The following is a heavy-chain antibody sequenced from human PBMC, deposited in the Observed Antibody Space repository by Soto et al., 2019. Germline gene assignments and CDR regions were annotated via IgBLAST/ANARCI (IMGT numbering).Heavy chain of an antibody. CDR1: GYTFTGYY. Sequence: GASVKVSCKASGYTFTGYYMHWVRQAPGQGLEWMGWMNPNSGNTGYAQKFQGRVTMTRNTSISTAYMELSSLRSEDTAVYYCARGRQGYCISTSCYSIVYGMDVWGQGTTVTVSS. J-gene: IGHJ6*02. V-gene: IGHV1-8*02. CDR2: MNPNSGNT. D-gene: IGHD2-2*01. CDR3: ARGRQGYCISTSCYSIVYGMDV.